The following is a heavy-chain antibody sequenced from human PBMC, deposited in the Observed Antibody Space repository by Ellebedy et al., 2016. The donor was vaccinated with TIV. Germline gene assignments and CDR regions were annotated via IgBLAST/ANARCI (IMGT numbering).Heavy chain of an antibody. CDR1: GFTFSNAW. V-gene: IGHV3-15*01. J-gene: IGHJ4*02. CDR2: IKSKTDGGTT. D-gene: IGHD1-7*01. Sequence: GESLKISCAASGFTFSNAWMSWVRQAPGKGLEWVGRIKSKTDGGTTDYAAPVKGRFTISRDDSKNTLYLQMNSLKTEDTAVYYCTTSPTGTTNYWGQGTLVTVSS. CDR3: TTSPTGTTNY.